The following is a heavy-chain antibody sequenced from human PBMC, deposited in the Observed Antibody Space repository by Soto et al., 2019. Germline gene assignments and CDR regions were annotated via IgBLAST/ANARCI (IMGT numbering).Heavy chain of an antibody. V-gene: IGHV1-69*01. J-gene: IGHJ6*02. CDR2: IIPIFGTA. CDR3: ARDGPGGSGSYYYYYGMDV. D-gene: IGHD3-10*01. CDR1: GGTFSSYA. Sequence: QVQLVQSGAEVKKPGSSVKVSCKASGGTFSSYAISWVRQAPGQGLEWMGGIIPIFGTANYAQKFQGRVTITADESTRTAFMELSSLRSEDTAVYYCARDGPGGSGSYYYYYGMDVWGQGTTVTVSS.